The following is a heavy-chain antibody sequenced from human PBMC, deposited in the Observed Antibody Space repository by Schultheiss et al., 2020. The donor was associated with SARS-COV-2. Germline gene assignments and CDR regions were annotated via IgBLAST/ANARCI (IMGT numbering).Heavy chain of an antibody. D-gene: IGHD6-13*01. CDR2: ISYDGSNK. CDR1: GFTFSSYG. CDR3: AKDHAAAGYYYYYYMDV. V-gene: IGHV3-30*18. Sequence: GGSLRLSCAASGFTFSSYGMHWVRQAPGKGLEWVAVISYDGSNKYYADSVKGRFTISRDNAKITLYLQMNSLRAEDTAVYYCAKDHAAAGYYYYYYMDVWGKGTTVTVSS. J-gene: IGHJ6*03.